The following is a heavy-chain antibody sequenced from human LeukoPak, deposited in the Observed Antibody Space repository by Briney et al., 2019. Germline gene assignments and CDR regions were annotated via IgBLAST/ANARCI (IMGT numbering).Heavy chain of an antibody. CDR2: ISYDGSNK. J-gene: IGHJ4*02. D-gene: IGHD3-10*01. CDR1: GFTFSSYG. CDR3: AKDPRPYGSGSYYPPGW. Sequence: RGSLRLSCAASGFTFSSYGMHWVRQAPGKGLEWVAVISYDGSNKYSADSVKGRFTISRDNSKNTLYLQMNSLRAEDTAVYYCAKDPRPYGSGSYYPPGWWGQGTLVTVSS. V-gene: IGHV3-30*18.